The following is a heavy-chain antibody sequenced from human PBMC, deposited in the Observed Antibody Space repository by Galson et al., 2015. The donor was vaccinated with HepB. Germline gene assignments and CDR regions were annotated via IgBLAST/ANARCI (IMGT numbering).Heavy chain of an antibody. CDR1: GFTFSNAW. J-gene: IGHJ4*02. D-gene: IGHD1-26*01. V-gene: IGHV3-15*07. Sequence: SLRLSCAASGFTFSNAWMNWVRQAPGKGLEWVGRSRSKTDGGTRDYTAPVKGRFTISRDDSKNTLYLQMNSLKTEDTAVYYCTTDREGSDRNYFDYWGQGTLVTVSS. CDR3: TTDREGSDRNYFDY. CDR2: SRSKTDGGTR.